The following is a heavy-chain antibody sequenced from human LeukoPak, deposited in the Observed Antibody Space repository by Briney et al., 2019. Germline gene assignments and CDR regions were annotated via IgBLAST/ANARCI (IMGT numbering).Heavy chain of an antibody. CDR1: GFTFSNAW. V-gene: IGHV3-15*01. CDR3: AGSGYSFDY. D-gene: IGHD3-22*01. CDR2: IKSKIDGGTT. J-gene: IGHJ4*02. Sequence: GGSLRLSCAASGFTFSNAWMNWVRQAPGKGLEWVGRIKSKIDGGTTDYAAPVKGRFTISRDDSKNTLFLQMNSPRTEDTAVYYCAGSGYSFDYWGQGTLVTVSS.